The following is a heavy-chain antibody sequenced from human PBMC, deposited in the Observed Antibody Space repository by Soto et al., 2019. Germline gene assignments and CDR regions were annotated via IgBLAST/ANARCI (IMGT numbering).Heavy chain of an antibody. D-gene: IGHD5-12*01. J-gene: IGHJ6*04. Sequence: EVQLVESGGGLVQPGGSLRLSCAASGFTFSSYWMSWVRQAPGKGLEWVANIKQDGSEKYYVDSVKGRFTISRDNAKNSLYLQMNSLRAEDTAVYHCAREGASGLTDVWGKGTTVTVSS. CDR3: AREGASGLTDV. CDR1: GFTFSSYW. CDR2: IKQDGSEK. V-gene: IGHV3-7*01.